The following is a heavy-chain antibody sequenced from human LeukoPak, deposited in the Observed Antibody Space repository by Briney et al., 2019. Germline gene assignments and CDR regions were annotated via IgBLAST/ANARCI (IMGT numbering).Heavy chain of an antibody. CDR2: VVYSGST. CDR1: GGSISTYY. D-gene: IGHD6-13*01. CDR3: ARTGGPTYSSSWFF. V-gene: IGHV4-59*01. Sequence: SETLSLTCTVSGGSISTYYWSWIRQPPGKGLEWIGYVVYSGSTNYKPSLKSRVTISVDTSKNQFSLKLSSVTAADTAVYYCARTGGPTYSSSWFFWGQGSVVTVSS. J-gene: IGHJ3*01.